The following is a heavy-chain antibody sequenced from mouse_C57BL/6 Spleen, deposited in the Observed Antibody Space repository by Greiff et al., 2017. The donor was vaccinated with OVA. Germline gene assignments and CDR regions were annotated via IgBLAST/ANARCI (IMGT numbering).Heavy chain of an antibody. CDR2: INPSNGGT. J-gene: IGHJ3*01. CDR3: ARVDRDSSGWFAY. D-gene: IGHD3-2*02. V-gene: IGHV1-53*01. Sequence: QVQLQQPGTDLVQPGASVKLSCKASGYTFTSYWMHLVKQRPGQGLEWIGNINPSNGGTTSNEKFKSKATLTVDKSSSTAYMKLSSLASEDSAVYYCARVDRDSSGWFAYWGQGTLVTVSA. CDR1: GYTFTSYW.